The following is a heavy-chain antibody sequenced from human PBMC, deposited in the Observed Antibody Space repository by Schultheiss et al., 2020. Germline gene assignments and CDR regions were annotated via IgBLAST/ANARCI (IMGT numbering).Heavy chain of an antibody. D-gene: IGHD6-13*01. J-gene: IGHJ1*01. CDR2: IYSGGGT. V-gene: IGHV3-53*01. Sequence: GSLRLSCAASGFTFSSYDMHWVRQATGKGLEWVSVIYSGGGTYYADSVKGRFTISRDNSKNTLYLQMNSLRVEDTAVYYCARAKTVGTGAEYFQDWGQGTLVTVSS. CDR3: ARAKTVGTGAEYFQD. CDR1: GFTFSSYD.